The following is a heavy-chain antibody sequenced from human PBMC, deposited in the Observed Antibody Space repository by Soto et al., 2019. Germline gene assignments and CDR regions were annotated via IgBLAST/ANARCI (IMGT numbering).Heavy chain of an antibody. J-gene: IGHJ4*02. CDR2: IYNSGST. V-gene: IGHV4-61*01. D-gene: IGHD6-19*01. CDR3: ARVSSGWYYFDY. Sequence: PSETLSLTCTVSGGSVSRGNSYWSWIRQPPGKGLEWIGYIYNSGSTNYNPSLKSRVTISLDTSKNQFSLKLSSATAADTAVYYCARVSSGWYYFDYWGQGTLVTVSS. CDR1: GGSVSRGNSY.